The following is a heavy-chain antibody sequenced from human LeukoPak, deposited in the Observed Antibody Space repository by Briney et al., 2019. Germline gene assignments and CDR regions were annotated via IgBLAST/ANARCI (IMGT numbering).Heavy chain of an antibody. V-gene: IGHV1-69*01. CDR3: ARGTPVDYGGKPQEYFQH. CDR2: IIPIFGTA. CDR1: GGTFSSYA. J-gene: IGHJ1*01. D-gene: IGHD4-23*01. Sequence: SVKVSCKASGGTFSSYAISGVRQAPGQGLEWMGGIIPIFGTANYAQKFQGRVTITADESTSTAYMELSSLRSEDTAVYYCARGTPVDYGGKPQEYFQHWGQGTLVTLHS.